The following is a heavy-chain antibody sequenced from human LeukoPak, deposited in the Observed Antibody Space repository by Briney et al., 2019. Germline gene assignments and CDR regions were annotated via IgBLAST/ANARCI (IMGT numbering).Heavy chain of an antibody. CDR2: IYPGDSDT. CDR1: GYSFTSYW. D-gene: IGHD5-18*01. J-gene: IGHJ4*02. V-gene: IGHV5-51*01. Sequence: GESLKISCKGSGYSFTSYWIGWVRQMPGKGLEWMGIIYPGDSDTRYSPSFQGQVIISADKSISTAYLQWSSLKASDTAMHYCARRVDTAMATMYYFDYWGQGTLVTVSS. CDR3: ARRVDTAMATMYYFDY.